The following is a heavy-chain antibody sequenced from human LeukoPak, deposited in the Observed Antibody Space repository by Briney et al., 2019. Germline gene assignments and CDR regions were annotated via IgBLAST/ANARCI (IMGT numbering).Heavy chain of an antibody. CDR2: INHSGST. CDR3: ARSLGYDSSGYYLAY. Sequence: PSETLSLTCAVYGGSFSGYYWSWIRQPPGKGLEWIGEINHSGSTNYNPSLKSRVTISVDTSKNQFSLKLSSVTAADTAVYYCARSLGYDSSGYYLAYWGQGTLVTVSS. CDR1: GGSFSGYY. J-gene: IGHJ4*02. V-gene: IGHV4-34*01. D-gene: IGHD3-22*01.